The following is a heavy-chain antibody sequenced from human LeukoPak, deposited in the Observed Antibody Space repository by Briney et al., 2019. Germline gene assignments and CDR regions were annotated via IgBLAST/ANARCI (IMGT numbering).Heavy chain of an antibody. CDR1: GFTVSSNY. V-gene: IGHV3-53*01. J-gene: IGHJ4*02. CDR2: IYNDGGT. CDR3: GTSRSRTSGLDY. D-gene: IGHD2-8*02. Sequence: SGGSLTLSCAASGFTVSSNYMNWVRQAPGKGLEWVSVIYNDGGTYYADSVKGRFTISRDNSKNTPYLQMNSLRAEDTAVYYCGTSRSRTSGLDYWGQGTLVTVSS.